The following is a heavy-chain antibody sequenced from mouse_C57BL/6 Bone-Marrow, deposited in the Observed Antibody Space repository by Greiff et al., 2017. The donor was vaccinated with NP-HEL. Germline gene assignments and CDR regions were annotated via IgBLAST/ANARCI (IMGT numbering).Heavy chain of an antibody. V-gene: IGHV1-82*01. Sequence: VQLQQSGPELVKPGASVKISCKASGYAFSSSWMNWVQQRPGKGLEWIGRIYPGDGDTNYNGKVKGKATLTADKSSSTAYMQLSSLTSEDSAVYFCATPLLQRYHWGQGTTLTVSS. CDR2: IYPGDGDT. CDR1: GYAFSSSW. CDR3: ATPLLQRYH. J-gene: IGHJ2*01. D-gene: IGHD1-1*01.